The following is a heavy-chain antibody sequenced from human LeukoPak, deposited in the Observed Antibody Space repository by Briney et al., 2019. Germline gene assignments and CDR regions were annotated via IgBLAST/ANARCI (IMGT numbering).Heavy chain of an antibody. Sequence: SETLSLTCAVYGGSFSGYYWSWIRQPPGKGLEWIGEINHSGSTNYNPSLKSRVTISVDTSKNQFSLKLSSVTAADTAVYYCARGRVGPYCSSTSCYKAFDYWGQGTLVTVSS. J-gene: IGHJ4*02. CDR2: INHSGST. V-gene: IGHV4-34*01. CDR1: GGSFSGYY. D-gene: IGHD2-2*02. CDR3: ARGRVGPYCSSTSCYKAFDY.